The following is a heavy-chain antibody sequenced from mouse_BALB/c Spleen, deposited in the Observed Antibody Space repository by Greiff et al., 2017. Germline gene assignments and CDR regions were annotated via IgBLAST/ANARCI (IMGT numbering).Heavy chain of an antibody. CDR3: ARQYDYDGYYAMDY. D-gene: IGHD2-4*01. Sequence: EVQRVESGGDLVKPGGSLKLSCAASGFTFSSYGMSWVRQTPDKRLEWVATISSGGSYTYYPDSVKGRFTISRDNAKNTLYLQMSSLKSEDTAMYYCARQYDYDGYYAMDYWGQGTSVTVSS. J-gene: IGHJ4*01. CDR2: ISSGGSYT. CDR1: GFTFSSYG. V-gene: IGHV5-6*01.